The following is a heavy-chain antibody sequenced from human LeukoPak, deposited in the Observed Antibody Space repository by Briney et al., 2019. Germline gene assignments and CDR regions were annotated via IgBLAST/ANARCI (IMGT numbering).Heavy chain of an antibody. D-gene: IGHD6-13*01. Sequence: GRSLRLSCAASGFTFDDYAMHWVRQAPGKGLEWVSGISWNSGSIGYADSVKGRFTISRDNAKNSLYLQMNSLRAEDTALYYCAKGAASRGYFDYWGQGTLVTVSS. CDR1: GFTFDDYA. V-gene: IGHV3-9*01. CDR2: ISWNSGSI. CDR3: AKGAASRGYFDY. J-gene: IGHJ4*02.